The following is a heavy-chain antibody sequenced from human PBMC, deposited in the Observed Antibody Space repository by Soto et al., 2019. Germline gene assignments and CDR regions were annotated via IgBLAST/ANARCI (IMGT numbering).Heavy chain of an antibody. D-gene: IGHD6-13*01. V-gene: IGHV3-21*04. Sequence: GGSLRLSCAASGFTFSSYSMNWVRQAPGKGLEWVSSISSSSSYIYYADSVKGRFTISRDNAKNSLYLQMNSLRAEDTAVYYCAKRPLTAAGFDYWGQGTLVTVSS. CDR2: ISSSSSYI. CDR1: GFTFSSYS. J-gene: IGHJ4*02. CDR3: AKRPLTAAGFDY.